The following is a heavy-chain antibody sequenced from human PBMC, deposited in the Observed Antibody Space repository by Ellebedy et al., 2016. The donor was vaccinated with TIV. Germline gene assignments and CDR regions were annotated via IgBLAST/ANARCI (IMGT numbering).Heavy chain of an antibody. CDR3: ARAHTYYFYYMGV. CDR1: GGTFSSYA. V-gene: IGHV1-69*13. CDR2: IIGMFGTT. J-gene: IGHJ6*03. Sequence: ASVKVSXKTSGGTFSSYAVSWVRQAPGQGLEWMGGIIGMFGTTTYAQKFQGRITVSADESTNTAYMELTSLRSDDTAVYYCARAHTYYFYYMGVWGKGTTVTVSS.